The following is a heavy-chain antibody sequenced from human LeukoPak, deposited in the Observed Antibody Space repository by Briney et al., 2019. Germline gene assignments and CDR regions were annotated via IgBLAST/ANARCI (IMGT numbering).Heavy chain of an antibody. V-gene: IGHV4-59*01. Sequence: SETLSLTCTVSGGSISSYYWSWIRQPPGKGLEWIGHIYYSGSTNYNPSLKSRVTISVDTSKNQFSLKLSSVTAADTAVYYCARCRDGYNYNFDYWGQGTLVTVSA. CDR2: IYYSGST. CDR1: GGSISSYY. J-gene: IGHJ4*02. D-gene: IGHD5-24*01. CDR3: ARCRDGYNYNFDY.